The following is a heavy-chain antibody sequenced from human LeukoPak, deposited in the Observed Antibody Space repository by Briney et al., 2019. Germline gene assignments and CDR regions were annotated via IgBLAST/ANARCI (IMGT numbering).Heavy chain of an antibody. Sequence: GGSLRLSCAASGFSFSSSGMHWVRQALGKGLEWVAFIQYDGGDYYVDSVKGRFTISRDNSKNTVRLQMSSLRAEDTAMYYCVRDGAHWDLDYWGQGTLVTVSS. CDR1: GFSFSSSG. CDR3: VRDGAHWDLDY. D-gene: IGHD7-27*01. J-gene: IGHJ4*02. CDR2: IQYDGGD. V-gene: IGHV3-30*02.